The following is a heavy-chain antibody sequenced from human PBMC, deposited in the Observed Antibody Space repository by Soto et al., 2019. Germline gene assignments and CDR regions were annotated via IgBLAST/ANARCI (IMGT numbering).Heavy chain of an antibody. CDR1: GGTFSSQS. D-gene: IGHD4-17*01. CDR3: AREVGCGDFPAALLD. J-gene: IGHJ4*02. V-gene: IGHV1-69*13. CDR2: IVTLFGTA. Sequence: SVKVSFKASGGTFSSQSINWVRQAPGQGLEWMGGIVTLFGTANYAQNFQGRVTITADQSTSTVYMDLSSLRSDDTAVYYCAREVGCGDFPAALLDWGQGTLVTVSS.